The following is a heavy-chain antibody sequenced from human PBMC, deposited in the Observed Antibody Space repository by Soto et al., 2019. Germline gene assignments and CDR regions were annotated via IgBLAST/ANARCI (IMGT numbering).Heavy chain of an antibody. CDR2: IYPGDSDT. Sequence: GESLKISCKGSGYSFTSYWIGWVRQMPGKGLEWMGIIYPGDSDTRYSPSFQGQVTISADKSISTAYLQWSSLKASDTAMYYCAILDYYDSSGYYESAKYFQHWGQGTLVTVSS. V-gene: IGHV5-51*01. J-gene: IGHJ1*01. CDR3: AILDYYDSSGYYESAKYFQH. D-gene: IGHD3-22*01. CDR1: GYSFTSYW.